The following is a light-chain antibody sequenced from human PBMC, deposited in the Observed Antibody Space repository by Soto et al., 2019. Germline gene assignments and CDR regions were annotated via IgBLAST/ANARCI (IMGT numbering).Light chain of an antibody. Sequence: DIQMTQSPSSLSASIGDRVTLTCRASQRLRTNLNWYQQRTGKAPKLLIYAVSSLQSGVSSRFSGSGSGTDFTLSINSLQREDFATYYCQQTYSAPPLFGQGTKVEIK. CDR3: QQTYSAPPL. CDR2: AVS. V-gene: IGKV1-39*01. CDR1: QRLRTN. J-gene: IGKJ1*01.